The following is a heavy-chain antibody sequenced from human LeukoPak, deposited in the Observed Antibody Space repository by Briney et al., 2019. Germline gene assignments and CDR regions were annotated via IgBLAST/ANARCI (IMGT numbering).Heavy chain of an antibody. CDR2: FDPEDGET. Sequence: ASVKVSCRVSGYTLTELSMHWVRQAPGKGLEWMGGFDPEDGETIYALKFQGRVTMTEDTSTDTAYMELSSLRSEDTAVYYCATGGSNDYYDSSGYPNLFDYWGQGTLVTVSS. V-gene: IGHV1-24*01. CDR1: GYTLTELS. CDR3: ATGGSNDYYDSSGYPNLFDY. J-gene: IGHJ4*02. D-gene: IGHD3-22*01.